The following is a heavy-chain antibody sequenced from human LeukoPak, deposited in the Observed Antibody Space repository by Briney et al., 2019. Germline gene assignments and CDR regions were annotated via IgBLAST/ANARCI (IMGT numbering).Heavy chain of an antibody. D-gene: IGHD3-10*01. J-gene: IGHJ4*02. Sequence: GGSLRLSCAASGFTFSSYAMHWVRQAPGKGLEWVAVISYDGSNKYYADSVKGRFTISRDNSKNTLYLQMNNLRAEDTAVYYCARDGRAPLWFGELYFDYWGQGTLVTVSS. CDR2: ISYDGSNK. V-gene: IGHV3-30*04. CDR3: ARDGRAPLWFGELYFDY. CDR1: GFTFSSYA.